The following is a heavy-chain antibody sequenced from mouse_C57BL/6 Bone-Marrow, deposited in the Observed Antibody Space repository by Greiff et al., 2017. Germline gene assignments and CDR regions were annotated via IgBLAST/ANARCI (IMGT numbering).Heavy chain of an antibody. CDR2: IDPSDSYT. V-gene: IGHV1-50*01. CDR3: ARSFITTVVATDAMDY. D-gene: IGHD1-1*01. Sequence: QVQLKQPGAELVKPGASVKLSCKASGYTFTSYWMQWVKQRPGQGLEWIGEIDPSDSYTNYNQKFKGKATLTVDTSSSTTYMQRSSLTSEDSAVYYCARSFITTVVATDAMDYWGQGTSVTVSS. J-gene: IGHJ4*01. CDR1: GYTFTSYW.